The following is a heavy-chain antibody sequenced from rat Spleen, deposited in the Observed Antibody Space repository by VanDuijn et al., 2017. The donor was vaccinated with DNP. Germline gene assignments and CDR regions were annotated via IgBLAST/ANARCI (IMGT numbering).Heavy chain of an antibody. CDR1: GFTFSAYY. J-gene: IGHJ2*01. D-gene: IGHD4-3*01. V-gene: IGHV5-22*01. Sequence: EVQLVESGGGLVQPGRSLKLSCAASGFTFSAYYMAWVRPAPAKGLEWVAYIGSPAYAPYHGDSVKGRFTISRDNAKSTLYLQMNSLRSEDMATYYCVRWNSGHFDYWGQGVMVTVSS. CDR3: VRWNSGHFDY. CDR2: IGSPAYAP.